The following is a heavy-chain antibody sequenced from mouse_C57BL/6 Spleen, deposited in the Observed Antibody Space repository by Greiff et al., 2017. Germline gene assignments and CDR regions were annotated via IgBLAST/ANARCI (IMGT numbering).Heavy chain of an antibody. J-gene: IGHJ2*01. Sequence: VQLQQSGAELVKPGASVKLSCKASGYTFTEYTIHWVKQRSGQGLEWIGWFYPGSGSIKYNEKFKDKATLTADKSSSTVYMELSRLTSEDSAVYFGARHPDYYGSSGDYFDYWGQGTTLTVSS. CDR1: GYTFTEYT. D-gene: IGHD1-1*01. CDR2: FYPGSGSI. CDR3: ARHPDYYGSSGDYFDY. V-gene: IGHV1-62-2*01.